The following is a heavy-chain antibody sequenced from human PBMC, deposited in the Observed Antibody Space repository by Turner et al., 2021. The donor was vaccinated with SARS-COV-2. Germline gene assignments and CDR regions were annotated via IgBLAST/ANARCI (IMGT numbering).Heavy chain of an antibody. Sequence: QVQLVQSGAEVKKPGSSVKVSCKASVGTFSTYAISWVRQAPGQGLEWMGGIITIFGTANYERKFQGRVTITADESTSTAYMELSSRRSEDTAVYYCARVGVGGSSWPKDFDYWGQGTLVTVSS. CDR2: IITIFGTA. V-gene: IGHV1-69*01. CDR1: VGTFSTYA. D-gene: IGHD6-13*01. J-gene: IGHJ4*02. CDR3: ARVGVGGSSWPKDFDY.